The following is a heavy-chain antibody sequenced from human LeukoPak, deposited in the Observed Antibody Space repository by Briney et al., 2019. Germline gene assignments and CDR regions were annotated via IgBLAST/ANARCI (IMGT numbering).Heavy chain of an antibody. CDR3: ARASHGNFDY. CDR1: GYSFTSYW. Sequence: GESLKISCKGSGYSFTSYWIGWVRQMPGKGLEWMGNIHSGDSDIRYSPSFQGQVTISADKSISTAYLQWSSLKASDTAMYYCARASHGNFDYWGQGTLVTVSS. CDR2: IHSGDSDI. D-gene: IGHD1-14*01. J-gene: IGHJ4*02. V-gene: IGHV5-51*01.